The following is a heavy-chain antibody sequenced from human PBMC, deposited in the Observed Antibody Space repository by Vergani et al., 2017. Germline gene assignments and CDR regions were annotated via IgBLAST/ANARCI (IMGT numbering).Heavy chain of an antibody. Sequence: QVQLQQWGAGLLKPSETLSLTCAVYGGSFSGYYWSWIRQSPGKGLEWIGEINHSGSTNYNPSLKSRVTISVDTSKNQFSLKLSSVTAADTAVYYCASRPLFFHYFPSWGLGSPVAVSS. CDR3: ASRPLFFHYFPS. J-gene: IGHJ4*02. CDR1: GGSFSGYY. D-gene: IGHD2/OR15-2a*01. V-gene: IGHV4-34*01. CDR2: INHSGST.